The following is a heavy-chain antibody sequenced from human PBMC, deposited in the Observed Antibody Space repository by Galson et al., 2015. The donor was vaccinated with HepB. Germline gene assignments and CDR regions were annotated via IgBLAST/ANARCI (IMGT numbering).Heavy chain of an antibody. J-gene: IGHJ4*02. Sequence: SLRLSCAASGFTFDDYTMHWVRQVPGKGLEWVSGISRNSDNIDYADSVKGRFTISRDNAKNSLYLQMNSLRAEDTALYYCAKDIYNSGGSCLIDYWGQGTLVTVSS. V-gene: IGHV3-9*01. CDR3: AKDIYNSGGSCLIDY. D-gene: IGHD2-15*01. CDR1: GFTFDDYT. CDR2: ISRNSDNI.